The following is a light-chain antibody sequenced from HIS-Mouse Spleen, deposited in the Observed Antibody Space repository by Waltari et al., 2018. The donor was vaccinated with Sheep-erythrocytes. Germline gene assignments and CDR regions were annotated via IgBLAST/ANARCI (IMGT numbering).Light chain of an antibody. J-gene: IGLJ3*02. V-gene: IGLV2-11*01. CDR1: SSDVVGYNY. CDR3: CSYAGSYTFWV. CDR2: DVS. Sequence: QSALTQPRSVSGSPGQSVTISCTGTSSDVVGYNYVSWYQHHPGKAPTLMIYDVSKRPSGVPDRFSGSKSGNTASLTISGLQAEDEADYYCCSYAGSYTFWVFGGGTRLTVL.